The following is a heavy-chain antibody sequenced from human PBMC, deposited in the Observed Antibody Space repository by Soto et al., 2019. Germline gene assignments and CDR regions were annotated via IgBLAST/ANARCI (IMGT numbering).Heavy chain of an antibody. CDR3: ARPPGYVTDWYYFDT. CDR1: GNTLTSFY. D-gene: IGHD3-9*01. J-gene: IGHJ4*02. V-gene: IGHV1-2*02. CDR2: LSPTTGGT. Sequence: ASVKVSCKTSGNTLTSFYIHWVRQAPGQGLEWVGRLSPTTGGTNYAQHFQGRVTVTWDMSTFTAYMELSSLIYEDAAVYYCARPPGYVTDWYYFDTWGQGTQVTVSS.